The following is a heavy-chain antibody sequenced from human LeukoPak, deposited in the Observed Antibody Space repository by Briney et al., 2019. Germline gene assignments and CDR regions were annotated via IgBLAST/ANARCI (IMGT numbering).Heavy chain of an antibody. J-gene: IGHJ4*02. CDR3: ERDREYSYGNAIDY. Sequence: EASVKVSCKASGYTFTSYGISWVRQAPGQGLEWMGWISAYNGNTNYAQKLQGRVTMTTDTSTSTAYMELRSLRSDDTAVYCCERDREYSYGNAIDYWGQGTLVTVSS. CDR1: GYTFTSYG. V-gene: IGHV1-18*01. D-gene: IGHD5-18*01. CDR2: ISAYNGNT.